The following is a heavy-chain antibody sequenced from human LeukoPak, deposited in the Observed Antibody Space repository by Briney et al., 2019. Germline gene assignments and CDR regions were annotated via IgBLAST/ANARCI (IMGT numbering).Heavy chain of an antibody. CDR3: VKGDIAAAGTQGFDY. V-gene: IGHV3-64D*06. D-gene: IGHD6-13*01. J-gene: IGHJ4*02. CDR1: GFTFSSYA. CDR2: ISSNGGNT. Sequence: PGGSLRLSCSASGFTFSSYAMHWVRQAPGKGLEYVSAISSNGGNTYYADSVKGRFTISRDNSKNTLYLQMSSLRAEDTGVYYCVKGDIAAAGTQGFDYWGQGTLVTVSS.